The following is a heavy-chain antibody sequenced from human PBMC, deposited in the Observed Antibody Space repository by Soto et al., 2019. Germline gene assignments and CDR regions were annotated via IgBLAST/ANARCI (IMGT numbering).Heavy chain of an antibody. CDR3: ARIAVAGIRYYYYGMDV. V-gene: IGHV1-8*01. CDR1: GYTFTRYD. CDR2: MNPNSGNT. J-gene: IGHJ6*02. D-gene: IGHD6-19*01. Sequence: ASVNVSCKASGYTFTRYDINWVRQATGQGLEWMGWMNPNSGNTGYAQKFQGRVTMTRNTSISTAYMELSSLRSEDTAVYYCARIAVAGIRYYYYGMDVWGQGTTVTVSS.